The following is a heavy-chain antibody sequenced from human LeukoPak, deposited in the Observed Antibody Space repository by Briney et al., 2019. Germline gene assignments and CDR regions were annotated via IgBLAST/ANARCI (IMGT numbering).Heavy chain of an antibody. CDR3: ARYLGDY. J-gene: IGHJ4*02. V-gene: IGHV3-21*01. Sequence: GGSLRLSCAASGFTFNNYNMNWVRQAPGKGLEWVSSIRVSTGDTHYADSVKGRFTISRDNAKKSLYLQMNSLRVEDTAVYYCARYLGDYWGQGTLATVSS. CDR2: IRVSTGDT. CDR1: GFTFNNYN. D-gene: IGHD3-16*01.